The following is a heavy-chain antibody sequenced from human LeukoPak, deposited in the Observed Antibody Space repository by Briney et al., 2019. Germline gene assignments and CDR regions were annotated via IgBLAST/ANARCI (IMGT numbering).Heavy chain of an antibody. J-gene: IGHJ6*02. D-gene: IGHD5-18*01. CDR3: ATRTWIQLWSYGMDV. CDR1: GFTVSSNY. Sequence: GGSLRLSCAASGFTVSSNYMSWVRRAPGKGLEWVSVIYSGGSTYYADSVKGRFTISRHNSKNTLYLQMNSLRAEDTAVYYCATRTWIQLWSYGMDVWGQGTTVTVSS. CDR2: IYSGGST. V-gene: IGHV3-53*04.